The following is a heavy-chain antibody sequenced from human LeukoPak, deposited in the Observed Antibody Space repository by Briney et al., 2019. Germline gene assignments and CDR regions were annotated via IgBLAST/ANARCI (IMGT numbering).Heavy chain of an antibody. CDR2: ISPSGGST. D-gene: IGHD5-24*01. J-gene: IGHJ5*02. CDR3: ARDNSVRDEAWWFNP. Sequence: ASVTVSCKAFGYTFTSNYMHWVRQAPGQGREWMGVISPSGGSTTYAQKFQGRVTLTRDMSTSTDYLELSSLRSDDTAVYYCARDNSVRDEAWWFNPWGQGTLVTVSS. V-gene: IGHV1-46*01. CDR1: GYTFTSNY.